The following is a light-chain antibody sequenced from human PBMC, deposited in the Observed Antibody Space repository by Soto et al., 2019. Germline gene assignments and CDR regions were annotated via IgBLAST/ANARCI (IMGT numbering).Light chain of an antibody. V-gene: IGLV2-8*01. J-gene: IGLJ1*01. Sequence: QSALAQPPSASGSPGQSVTISCTGTSSDVGGYDYVSWYQQHPGKAPKLMIYEVSKRPSGVPDRFSASKSGNTASLTVSGLQAEDGAHYHCTSYAGNDVYVFGTGTKVTVL. CDR3: TSYAGNDVYV. CDR2: EVS. CDR1: SSDVGGYDY.